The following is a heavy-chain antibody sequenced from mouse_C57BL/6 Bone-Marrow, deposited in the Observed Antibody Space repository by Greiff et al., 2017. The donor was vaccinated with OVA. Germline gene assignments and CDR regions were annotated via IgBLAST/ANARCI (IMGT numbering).Heavy chain of an antibody. CDR2: ISSGSSTI. J-gene: IGHJ2*01. CDR3: AREDSSYGGGSY. V-gene: IGHV5-17*01. D-gene: IGHD1-1*01. Sequence: DVKLVESGGGLVKPGGSLKLSCAASGFTFSDYGMHWVRQAPEKGLEWVAYISSGSSTIYYADTVKGRFTISRDNAKNTLFLQMTSLRSEDTAMYYCAREDSSYGGGSYWGQGTTLTVSS. CDR1: GFTFSDYG.